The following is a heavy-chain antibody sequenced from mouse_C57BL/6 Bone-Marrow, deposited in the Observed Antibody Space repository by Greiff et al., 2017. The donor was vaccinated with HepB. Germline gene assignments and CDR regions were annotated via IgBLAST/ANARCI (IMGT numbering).Heavy chain of an antibody. V-gene: IGHV5-6*01. CDR2: ISSGGSYT. CDR1: GFTFSSYG. CDR3: ARHGDYDAWFAY. Sequence: EVMLVESGGDLVKPGGSLKLSCAASGFTFSSYGMSWVRQTPDKRLEWVATISSGGSYTYYPDSVKGRFTISRDNAKNTLYLQMSSLKSEDTAMYYCARHGDYDAWFAYWGQGTLVTVSA. D-gene: IGHD2-4*01. J-gene: IGHJ3*01.